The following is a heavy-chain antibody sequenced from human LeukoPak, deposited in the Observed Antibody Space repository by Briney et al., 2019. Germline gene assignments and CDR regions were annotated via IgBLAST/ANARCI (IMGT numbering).Heavy chain of an antibody. J-gene: IGHJ4*02. Sequence: ASVKVSCKASGGTFSSYAISWVRQAPGQGLEWMGRIIPIFGIANYAQKFQGRVTITADKSASTAYMELSSPRSEDTAVYYCAGTEMATSNEFDYWGQGTLVTVSS. CDR1: GGTFSSYA. CDR2: IIPIFGIA. CDR3: AGTEMATSNEFDY. V-gene: IGHV1-69*04. D-gene: IGHD5-24*01.